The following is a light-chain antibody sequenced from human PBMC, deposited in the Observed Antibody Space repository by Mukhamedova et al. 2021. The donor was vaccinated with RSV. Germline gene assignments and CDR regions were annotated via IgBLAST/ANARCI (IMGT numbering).Light chain of an antibody. V-gene: IGLV2-8*01. CDR1: SSDVGVYNY. J-gene: IGLJ2*01. CDR3: SSYAGINNLL. Sequence: GTSSDVGVYNYVSWYQQHPGKAPKLMIYEVNKRPSGVPDRFSGSKSGNTASLTVSGLQAEDEADSYFSSYAGINNLLFGGGTKLSFL. CDR2: EVN.